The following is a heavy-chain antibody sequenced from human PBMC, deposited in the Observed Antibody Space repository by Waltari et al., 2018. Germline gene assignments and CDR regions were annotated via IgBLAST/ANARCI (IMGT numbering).Heavy chain of an antibody. Sequence: QVQLQQWGAGLLKPSETLSLTCAVYGGSFSGYYWSWIRQPPGKGLEWIGEINHSGSTNYHPSLKSRVTISVDTSKNQFSLKLSSVTAADTAVYYCARYNLGQWLVVRDAFDIWGQGTMVTVSS. V-gene: IGHV4-34*01. D-gene: IGHD6-19*01. CDR2: INHSGST. CDR3: ARYNLGQWLVVRDAFDI. CDR1: GGSFSGYY. J-gene: IGHJ3*02.